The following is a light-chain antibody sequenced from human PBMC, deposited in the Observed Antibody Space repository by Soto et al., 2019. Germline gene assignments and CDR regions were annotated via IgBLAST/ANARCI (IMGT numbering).Light chain of an antibody. Sequence: QSVLTQPPSVSGAPGQRVTISCTGSSSNIGAGYDVHWYQQLPGTAPKLLIYGNTNRPSGVPDRFSGSKSGTSASLAITGLQAEDEADYYCQSYDSSLSDSGVFGGGTKLTLL. V-gene: IGLV1-40*01. CDR2: GNT. CDR1: SSNIGAGYD. CDR3: QSYDSSLSDSGV. J-gene: IGLJ3*02.